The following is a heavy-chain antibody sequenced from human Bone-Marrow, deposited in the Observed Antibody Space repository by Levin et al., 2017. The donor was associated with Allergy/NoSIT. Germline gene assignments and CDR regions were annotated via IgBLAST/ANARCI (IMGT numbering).Heavy chain of an antibody. V-gene: IGHV4-39*01. Sequence: SETLSLTCTVSGGSISSSSYYWGWIRQPPGTGLEWIGSIYYSGSTYYNPSLKSRVTISVDTSKNQFSLKLSSVTAADTAVYYCARLSSGIVVVPAADIKKYYYYGMDVWGQGTTVTVSS. CDR1: GGSISSSSYY. J-gene: IGHJ6*02. CDR2: IYYSGST. D-gene: IGHD2-2*01. CDR3: ARLSSGIVVVPAADIKKYYYYGMDV.